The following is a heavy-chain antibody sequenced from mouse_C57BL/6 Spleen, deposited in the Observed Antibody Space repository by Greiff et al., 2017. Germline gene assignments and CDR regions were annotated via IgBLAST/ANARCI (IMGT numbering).Heavy chain of an antibody. D-gene: IGHD2-3*01. CDR2: INPSSGYT. CDR3: ARDDYFDV. Sequence: QVHVKQSGAELAKPGASVKLSCKASGYTFTGYWMHWVKQRPGQGLEWIGYINPSSGYTKYNQKFKDKATLTADKSSSTAYMQLSSLTYEDSAVYYCARDDYFDVWGTGTTVTVSS. V-gene: IGHV1-7*01. CDR1: GYTFTGYW. J-gene: IGHJ1*03.